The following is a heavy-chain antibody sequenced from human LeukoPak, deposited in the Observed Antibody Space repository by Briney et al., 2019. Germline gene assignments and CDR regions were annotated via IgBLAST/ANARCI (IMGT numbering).Heavy chain of an antibody. J-gene: IGHJ3*02. CDR3: ARGGRGSAAVVAPRSFDI. Sequence: GGSLRLSCAASGFTVSSIHMVWVRQAPGKGLEWVSVTYTGGNSYYADSVKGRFIIFRDISKNTLYLQMDSLRAEDSALYYCARGGRGSAAVVAPRSFDIWGQGTMVTVSS. V-gene: IGHV3-53*01. CDR1: GFTVSSIH. CDR2: TYTGGNS. D-gene: IGHD3-22*01.